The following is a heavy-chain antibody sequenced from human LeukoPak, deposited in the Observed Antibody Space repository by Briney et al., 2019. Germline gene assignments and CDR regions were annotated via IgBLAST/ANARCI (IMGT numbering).Heavy chain of an antibody. CDR2: INPNSGGT. Sequence: ASVKVSCKASGYTFTSYYMHWVRQAPGQGLEWMGWINPNSGGTNYAQKFQGRVTMTRDTSISTAYMELSRLRSDVTAVYYCARATYLYGGPDYWGQGTLVTVSS. CDR3: ARATYLYGGPDY. CDR1: GYTFTSYY. D-gene: IGHD4-23*01. J-gene: IGHJ4*02. V-gene: IGHV1-2*02.